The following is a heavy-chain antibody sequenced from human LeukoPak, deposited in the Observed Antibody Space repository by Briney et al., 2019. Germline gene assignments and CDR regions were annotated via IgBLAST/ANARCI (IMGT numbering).Heavy chain of an antibody. Sequence: MTSETLSLTCTVAGGSISSYYWSWIRQPPGKGLEWIGYIYTSGSTNYNPSLKSRVTISVDTSKNQFSLKLSSVTAADTAVYYCARHRYSGYDHFDYWGQGTLVTVSS. D-gene: IGHD5-12*01. CDR3: ARHRYSGYDHFDY. CDR2: IYTSGST. CDR1: GGSISSYY. V-gene: IGHV4-4*09. J-gene: IGHJ4*02.